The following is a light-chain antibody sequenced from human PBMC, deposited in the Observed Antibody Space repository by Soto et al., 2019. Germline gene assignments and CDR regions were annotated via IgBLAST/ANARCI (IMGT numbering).Light chain of an antibody. J-gene: IGKJ3*01. CDR1: QSVSSD. Sequence: EVVMTQSPATLSLSPGESATLSCRASQSVSSDLAWYQQKPGQAPRLLIYGASTRATDIPPRLNGGGSGTEFTLTISSLQSEDFAIYYCQQYHDWPPITFGPGTRVDVK. CDR2: GAS. CDR3: QQYHDWPPIT. V-gene: IGKV3-15*01.